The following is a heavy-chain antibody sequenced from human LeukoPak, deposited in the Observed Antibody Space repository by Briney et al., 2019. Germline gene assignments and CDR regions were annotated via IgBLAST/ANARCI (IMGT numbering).Heavy chain of an antibody. V-gene: IGHV3-15*01. CDR3: VTDGGQLPYFTY. J-gene: IGHJ1*01. CDR2: VKKKTDSRTT. D-gene: IGHD3-3*01. Sequence: GGSLRLSCAASGFTFPNAWICWVRQDPGEGLEWVGRVKKKTDSRTTDYAAPVEGRFTISRDDSRNAVYLQMDSLKTEDTVVYYCVTDGGQLPYFTYWGQGTLVTVSS. CDR1: GFTFPNAW.